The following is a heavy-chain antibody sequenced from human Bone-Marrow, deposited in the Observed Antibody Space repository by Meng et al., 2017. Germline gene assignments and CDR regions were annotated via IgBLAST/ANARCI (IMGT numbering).Heavy chain of an antibody. J-gene: IGHJ4*02. Sequence: ASVKVSCKASGYTFITYYLHWVRQAPGQGLEWMGEIYPIGGGANSAQNFQSRVTMTRDTSTGTAYLELSSLRSDDTAVYYCARAPYGSGGPYDYWGRGTLVTVSS. CDR2: IYPIGGGA. V-gene: IGHV1-46*01. CDR1: GYTFITYY. CDR3: ARAPYGSGGPYDY. D-gene: IGHD2-15*01.